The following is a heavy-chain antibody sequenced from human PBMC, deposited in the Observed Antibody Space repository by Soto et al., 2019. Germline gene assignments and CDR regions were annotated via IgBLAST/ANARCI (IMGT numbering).Heavy chain of an antibody. CDR1: GFTFSSYA. CDR2: ISGSDDST. J-gene: IGHJ4*02. CDR3: AKRSSSSTFDY. V-gene: IGHV3-23*01. Sequence: EVQLLESGGGLVQPGESLRLSCAASGFTFSSYAMSWVRQAPGKGLEWVSVISGSDDSTYYADYVKGRFTISRDNSKNTLYRQMNSLRAEDTAVYYCAKRSSSSTFDYWGQGTLVTVSS. D-gene: IGHD6-6*01.